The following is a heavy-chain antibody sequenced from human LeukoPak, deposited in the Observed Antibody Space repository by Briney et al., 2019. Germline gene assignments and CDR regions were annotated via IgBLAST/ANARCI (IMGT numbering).Heavy chain of an antibody. V-gene: IGHV3-23*01. CDR1: GFTFSRYP. D-gene: IGHD3-3*01. Sequence: PGGSLRLSCAASGFTFSRYPVRWVRQAPGKGQECVAAISGSGGNTYYADSVNGLFTISRNNSKNTLYLQMNSQSAEDTAVYYCAKYDYLDYWGQGTLVTVSS. CDR2: ISGSGGNT. CDR3: AKYDYLDY. J-gene: IGHJ4*02.